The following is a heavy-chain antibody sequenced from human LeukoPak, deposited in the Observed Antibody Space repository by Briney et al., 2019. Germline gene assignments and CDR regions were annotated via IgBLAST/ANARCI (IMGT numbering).Heavy chain of an antibody. J-gene: IGHJ4*02. CDR1: GASISAFH. Sequence: SETQSLTCTVSGASISAFHWTWFRQPAGKGLEWIGLIYSSGSTLFNPSLKSRVAMSVDLTKNQLSLKLTSVTAADTAMYYCARKDGDYWGRGTLVTVSS. CDR3: ARKDGDY. CDR2: IYSSGST. V-gene: IGHV4-4*07.